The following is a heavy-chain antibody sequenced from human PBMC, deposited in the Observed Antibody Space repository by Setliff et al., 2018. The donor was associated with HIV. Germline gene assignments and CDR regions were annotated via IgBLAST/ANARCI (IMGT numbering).Heavy chain of an antibody. CDR3: ARGYEGSSPGGAFDI. D-gene: IGHD6-6*01. CDR2: INHSGST. V-gene: IGHV4-34*01. Sequence: SETLSLTCAVYGGSFNNYYWSWIRQPPGKGLEWIGEINHSGSTSYNPSLKSRVTISVDTSKNQFSVRLSSVTAADTAVYYCARGYEGSSPGGAFDIWGLGTMVTVSS. CDR1: GGSFNNYY. J-gene: IGHJ3*02.